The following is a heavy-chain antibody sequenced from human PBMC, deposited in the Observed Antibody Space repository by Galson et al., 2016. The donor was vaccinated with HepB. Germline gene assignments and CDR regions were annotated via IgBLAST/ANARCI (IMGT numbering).Heavy chain of an antibody. V-gene: IGHV1-18*01. CDR2: ISAYNGNT. Sequence: SVKVSCKASGYTFTDYGISWVRQAPGQGPEWMGWISAYNGNTNYAQKLQGRVTMTTDTSTSTAYMELRSLRSDDTAVYYCARLIEYYYDSSGYYYLRQAICYFDYWGQGTLVTVSS. CDR3: ARLIEYYYDSSGYYYLRQAICYFDY. D-gene: IGHD3-22*01. CDR1: GYTFTDYG. J-gene: IGHJ4*02.